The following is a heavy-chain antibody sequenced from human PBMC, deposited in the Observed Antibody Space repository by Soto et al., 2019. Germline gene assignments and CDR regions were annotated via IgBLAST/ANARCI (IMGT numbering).Heavy chain of an antibody. J-gene: IGHJ5*02. Sequence: QVQLVQSGAEVKKPGASVKVSCKASGYTFTSYGISWVRQAPGQGLEWMGWISAYNGNTNYAQKLQGRVTMTTVTTTSKDYMELRGLRSDDRAVYYSARSYSSSWAVNWFDPWGQGTLVTVSS. CDR1: GYTFTSYG. CDR2: ISAYNGNT. V-gene: IGHV1-18*01. D-gene: IGHD6-13*01. CDR3: ARSYSSSWAVNWFDP.